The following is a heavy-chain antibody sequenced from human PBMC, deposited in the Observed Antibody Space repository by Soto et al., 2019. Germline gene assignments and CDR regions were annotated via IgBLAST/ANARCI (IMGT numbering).Heavy chain of an antibody. Sequence: QVQLVESGGGVVQPGRSLRLSCAASGFTFSSYGMHWVRQAPGKGLEWVAVISYDGSNKYYADSVKGRFTISRDNSKNTLYLQMNILRAEDTTVYYCAKDSAGYYDFWSGYYYYYYGMDVWAHGTTVTVSS. V-gene: IGHV3-30*18. CDR1: GFTFSSYG. J-gene: IGHJ6*02. CDR3: AKDSAGYYDFWSGYYYYYYGMDV. CDR2: ISYDGSNK. D-gene: IGHD3-3*01.